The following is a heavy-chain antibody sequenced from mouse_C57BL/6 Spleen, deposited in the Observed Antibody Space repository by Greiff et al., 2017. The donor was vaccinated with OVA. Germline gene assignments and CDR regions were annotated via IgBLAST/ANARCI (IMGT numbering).Heavy chain of an antibody. V-gene: IGHV2-3*01. CDR2: IWGDGST. J-gene: IGHJ2*01. D-gene: IGHD1-1*01. Sequence: VKLMESGPCLVAPSQSLSITFTVSGFSLTSYGVSWVRQPPGKGLEWLGVIWGDGSTNYHSALISRLSISKDNSKSQVFLKLNSLQPDDTATYYCAKQNYGSSYNYFDYWGQGTTLTVSS. CDR3: AKQNYGSSYNYFDY. CDR1: GFSLTSYG.